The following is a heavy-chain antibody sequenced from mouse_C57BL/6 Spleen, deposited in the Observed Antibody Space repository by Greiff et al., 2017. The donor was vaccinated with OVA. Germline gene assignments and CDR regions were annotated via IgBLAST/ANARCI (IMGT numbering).Heavy chain of an antibody. CDR2: INPNNGGT. J-gene: IGHJ4*01. Sequence: VQLQQSGPELVKPGASVKMSCKASGYTFTDYNMHWVKQSHGKSLEWIGYINPNNGGTSYNQKFKGKATLTVNKSASTAYMELRIVTSEDSAVYDCARGDYGDSYAMDYWGQGTSVTVSS. D-gene: IGHD2-4*01. V-gene: IGHV1-22*01. CDR3: ARGDYGDSYAMDY. CDR1: GYTFTDYN.